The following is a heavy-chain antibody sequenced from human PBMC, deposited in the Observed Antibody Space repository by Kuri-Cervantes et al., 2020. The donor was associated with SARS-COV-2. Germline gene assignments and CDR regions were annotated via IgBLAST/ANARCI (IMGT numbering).Heavy chain of an antibody. CDR2: LWEDGSNE. V-gene: IGHV3-33*08. J-gene: IGHJ4*02. D-gene: IGHD2-8*01. Sequence: GESLKISCAASGFTFSTFGMHWVRQAPGKGPEWVAGLWEDGSNEEYADSVKGRFSISRDNSKKMLYLQMNSLRDEDTAVYYCARAVYNSGFFDFWGQGTLVTVSS. CDR1: GFTFSTFG. CDR3: ARAVYNSGFFDF.